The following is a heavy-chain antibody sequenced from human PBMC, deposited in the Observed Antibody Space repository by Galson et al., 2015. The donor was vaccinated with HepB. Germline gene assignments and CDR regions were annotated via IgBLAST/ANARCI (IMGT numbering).Heavy chain of an antibody. CDR2: ISYDGSNK. CDR1: GFTFSSYG. D-gene: IGHD6-6*01. Sequence: SLRLSCAASGFTFSSYGMHWVRQAPGKGLEWVAVISYDGSNKYYADSVKGRFTISRDNSKNTLYLQMNSLRAEDTAVYYCAKGSPLCGMDVWGQGTTVTVSS. CDR3: AKGSPLCGMDV. J-gene: IGHJ6*02. V-gene: IGHV3-30*18.